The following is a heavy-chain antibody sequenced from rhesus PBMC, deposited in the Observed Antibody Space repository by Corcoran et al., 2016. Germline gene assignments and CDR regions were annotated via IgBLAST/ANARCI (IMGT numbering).Heavy chain of an antibody. Sequence: EVQLVESGGGLVQPGGSLRLSGAASGCTFSLFGFHWVRQAPGKVLGWFAVRSSGGRHKNHADSVRNRFTVSRDNSKNVLYLQMSTLKLEDTAVYYCTRFDYWGQGVLVTVSS. J-gene: IGHJ4*01. CDR2: RSSGGRHK. CDR3: TRFDY. V-gene: IGHV3-54*02. CDR1: GCTFSLFG.